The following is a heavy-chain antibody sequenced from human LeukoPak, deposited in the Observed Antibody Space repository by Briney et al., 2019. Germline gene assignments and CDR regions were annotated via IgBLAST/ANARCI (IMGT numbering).Heavy chain of an antibody. CDR3: AKDGTLGATNTHFDY. CDR1: GFTFDDYA. CDR2: ISWSSGSI. V-gene: IGHV3-9*01. Sequence: GRSLRLSCAASGFTFDDYAMHWVRQAPGKGLEWVSGISWSSGSIGYADSVQGRFTISRDNAKNSLYLQMNSLRAEDTALYYCAKDGTLGATNTHFDYWGQGTLVTVSS. J-gene: IGHJ4*02. D-gene: IGHD1-26*01.